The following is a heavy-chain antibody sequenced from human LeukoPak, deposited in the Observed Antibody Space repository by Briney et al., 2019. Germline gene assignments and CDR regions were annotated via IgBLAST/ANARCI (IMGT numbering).Heavy chain of an antibody. CDR1: GYTFTRYY. CDR3: ARATCSGGSCYPFFDY. D-gene: IGHD2-15*01. CDR2: INPSGGSK. J-gene: IGHJ4*02. V-gene: IGHV1-46*01. Sequence: ASVKVSCKASGYTFTRYYMHWVRQAPGQGLEWMGIINPSGGSKSYAQKFQGRVTMTRDTSISTAYMELSRLRSDDTAVYYCARATCSGGSCYPFFDYWGQGTLVTVSS.